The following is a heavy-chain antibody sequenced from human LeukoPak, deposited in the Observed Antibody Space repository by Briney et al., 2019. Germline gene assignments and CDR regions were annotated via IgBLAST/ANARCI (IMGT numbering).Heavy chain of an antibody. CDR2: INHSGST. CDR3: ARAYSSSWTVYYFDY. J-gene: IGHJ4*02. V-gene: IGHV4-34*01. CDR1: GGSLSGYY. D-gene: IGHD6-13*01. Sequence: SETLSLTCAVYGGSLSGYYWSWIRQPPGKGLEWIGEINHSGSTNYNPSLKSRVTISVDTSKNQFSLKLSSVTAADTAVYYCARAYSSSWTVYYFDYWGQGTLVTVSS.